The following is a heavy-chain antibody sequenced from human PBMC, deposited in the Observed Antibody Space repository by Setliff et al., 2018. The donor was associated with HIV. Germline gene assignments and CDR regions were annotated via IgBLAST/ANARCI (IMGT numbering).Heavy chain of an antibody. CDR3: ARDPTRIVGASSPRYAFDI. J-gene: IGHJ3*02. CDR1: GGTFSRYA. Sequence: SVKVSCKASGGTFSRYAIRWVRQAPGQGLEWMGGIIPILGIANYAQKFQGRVTITADESTSTAYMELSSLRSEDTAVYYCARDPTRIVGASSPRYAFDIWGQGTMVTVSS. D-gene: IGHD1-26*01. V-gene: IGHV1-69*10. CDR2: IIPILGIA.